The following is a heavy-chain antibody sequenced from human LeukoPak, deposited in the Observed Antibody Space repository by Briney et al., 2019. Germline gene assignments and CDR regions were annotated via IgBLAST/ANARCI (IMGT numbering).Heavy chain of an antibody. CDR1: GGSISSINFY. CDR3: ARHDHDSAGTNWFDP. J-gene: IGHJ5*02. D-gene: IGHD3-16*01. CDR2: IYYTGNT. Sequence: SETLSLTCSVSGGSISSINFYWGWIRQPPGKGLEWIATIYYTGNTYYNPSLRRRVTISVDASKNQFSLKLISVTAADTAVYFCARHDHDSAGTNWFDPWGQGTLVTVSS. V-gene: IGHV4-39*01.